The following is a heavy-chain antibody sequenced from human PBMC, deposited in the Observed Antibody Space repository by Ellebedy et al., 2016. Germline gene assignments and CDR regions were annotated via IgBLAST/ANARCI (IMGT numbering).Heavy chain of an antibody. CDR3: AGREDTAMANAFDV. J-gene: IGHJ3*01. V-gene: IGHV5-51*01. CDR1: GYSFTTYW. CDR2: IYPDDSDT. Sequence: GESLKISXQGSGYSFTTYWIAWVRQMPGKGLEWMGIIYPDDSDTRYSPSFQGQVTISAGKSISTAYLQWSSLKASDTAMYYCAGREDTAMANAFDVWGQGTMVTVSS. D-gene: IGHD5-18*01.